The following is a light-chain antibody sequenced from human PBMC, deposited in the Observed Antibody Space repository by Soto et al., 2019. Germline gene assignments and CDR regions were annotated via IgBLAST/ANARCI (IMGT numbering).Light chain of an antibody. J-gene: IGLJ3*02. CDR1: SSDVGDGDF. V-gene: IGLV2-14*01. CDR3: CSYTRSYTWV. CDR2: KVS. Sequence: QSALTQPASLSGSPSQSITISCTGTSSDVGDGDFVSWYQQRPGNAPKLMIYKVSNRPSGVSNRFSGSKSGNTASLTISGLQAEDEADYYCCSYTRSYTWVFGGGTKLTVL.